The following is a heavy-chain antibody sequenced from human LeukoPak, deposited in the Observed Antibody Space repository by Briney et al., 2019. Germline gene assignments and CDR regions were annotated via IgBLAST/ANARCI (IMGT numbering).Heavy chain of an antibody. J-gene: IGHJ4*02. Sequence: QPGRSLRLSCAASGFTFSSYAMHWVRQAPGKGLEWVAVISYDGSNKYYADSVKGRFTTSRDNSKNTLYLQMNSLRAEDTAVYYCASFPWDLRPTWGQGTLVSVAS. CDR1: GFTFSSYA. CDR3: ASFPWDLRPT. CDR2: ISYDGSNK. D-gene: IGHD1-26*01. V-gene: IGHV3-30-3*01.